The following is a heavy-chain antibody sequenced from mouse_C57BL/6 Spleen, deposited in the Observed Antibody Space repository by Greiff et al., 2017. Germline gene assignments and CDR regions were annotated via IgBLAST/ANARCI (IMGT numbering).Heavy chain of an antibody. D-gene: IGHD3-2*02. CDR1: GYTFTSYW. CDR3: ARSGGLRALFDY. V-gene: IGHV1-53*01. Sequence: QVQLQQPGTELVKPGASVKLSCKASGYTFTSYWMRWVKQRPGQGLEWIGNINPSNGGTNYNEKFKSKATLTVDKSSSTAYMQLSSLTSEDSAVYYCARSGGLRALFDYWGQGTTLTVSS. J-gene: IGHJ2*01. CDR2: INPSNGGT.